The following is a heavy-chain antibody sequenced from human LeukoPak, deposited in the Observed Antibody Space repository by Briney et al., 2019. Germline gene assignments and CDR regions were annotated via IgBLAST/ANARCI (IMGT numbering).Heavy chain of an antibody. CDR3: ARRNLGYCSGGSCYSGPFDY. V-gene: IGHV4-39*07. D-gene: IGHD2-15*01. J-gene: IGHJ4*02. CDR2: IYYSGST. Sequence: SETLSLTCTVSGGSISSSSYYCGWIRQPPGKGLEWIGSIYYSGSTYYNPPLKSRVTISVDTSKNQFSLKLSSVTTADTAVYYCARRNLGYCSGGSCYSGPFDYWGQGTLVTVSS. CDR1: GGSISSSSYY.